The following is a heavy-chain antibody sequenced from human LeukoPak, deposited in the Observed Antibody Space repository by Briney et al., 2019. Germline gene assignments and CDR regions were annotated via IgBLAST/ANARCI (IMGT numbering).Heavy chain of an antibody. CDR2: IYYSGST. Sequence: PSETLSLTCTVSGGSISSYYWSWIRQPPGKGLEWIGYIYYSGSTYYNPSLKSRVTISVDTSKNQFSLKLSSVTAADTAVYYCARVRSDSSGWYQEYYFDYWGQGTLVTVSS. CDR3: ARVRSDSSGWYQEYYFDY. V-gene: IGHV4-30-4*01. CDR1: GGSISSYY. D-gene: IGHD6-19*01. J-gene: IGHJ4*02.